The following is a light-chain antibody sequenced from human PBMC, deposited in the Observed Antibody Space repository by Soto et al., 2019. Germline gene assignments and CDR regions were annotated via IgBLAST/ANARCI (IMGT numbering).Light chain of an antibody. J-gene: IGLJ2*01. CDR2: DVS. V-gene: IGLV2-14*01. CDR3: SSYTRFSTLV. Sequence: QSALTQPASVSGSPGQSITISCTGTSSDVGGYNYVSWYQQYPGKAPKLMIYDVSNRPSGVSNRISGSKSGNTASLTISGLQAEDEADYYCSSYTRFSTLVFGGGTKVTVL. CDR1: SSDVGGYNY.